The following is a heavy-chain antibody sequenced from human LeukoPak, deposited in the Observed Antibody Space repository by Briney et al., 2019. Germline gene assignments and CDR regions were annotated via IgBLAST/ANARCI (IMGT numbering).Heavy chain of an antibody. CDR1: GFTFSSYS. V-gene: IGHV3-30*03. CDR3: ARKPNYYDSSGYYYGNYYYYGVDV. Sequence: AGGSLRLSCAASGFTFSSYSMNWVRQAPGKGLEWVAVISYDGSNKYYADSVKGRFTISRDNSKNTLYLQMNSLRAEDTAVYYCARKPNYYDSSGYYYGNYYYYGVDVWGQGTTVTVSS. CDR2: ISYDGSNK. J-gene: IGHJ6*02. D-gene: IGHD3-22*01.